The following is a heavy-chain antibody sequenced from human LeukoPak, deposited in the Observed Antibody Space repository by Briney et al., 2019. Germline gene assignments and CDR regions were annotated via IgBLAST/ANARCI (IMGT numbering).Heavy chain of an antibody. CDR3: ARTGYTAVAGNDAFDI. V-gene: IGHV1-46*01. Sequence: ASVKVSCKASGYTFTSYAMNWVRQAPGQGLEWMGIINPSGGSTSYAQKFQGRVTMTRDTSTSTVYMELSSLRSEDTAVYYCARTGYTAVAGNDAFDIWGQGTMVTVS. D-gene: IGHD6-19*01. CDR2: INPSGGST. J-gene: IGHJ3*02. CDR1: GYTFTSYA.